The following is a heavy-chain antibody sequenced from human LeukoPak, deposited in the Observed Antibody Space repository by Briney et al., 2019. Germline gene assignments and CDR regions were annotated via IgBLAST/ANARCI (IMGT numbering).Heavy chain of an antibody. V-gene: IGHV3-53*01. CDR3: ARLGYYDALTDILDDF. D-gene: IGHD3-9*01. J-gene: IGHJ4*02. CDR2: IYSGGST. Sequence: PGGSLRLSCAASGFIVSINYMSWVRQAPGKGLEWVSIIYSGGSTYYADSVKGRFTISRDISKNTLHLQMNSLRAEDTAVYYCARLGYYDALTDILDDFWGQGTLVTVSS. CDR1: GFIVSINY.